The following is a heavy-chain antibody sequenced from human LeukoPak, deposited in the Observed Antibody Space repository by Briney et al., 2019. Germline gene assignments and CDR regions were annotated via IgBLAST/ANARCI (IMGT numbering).Heavy chain of an antibody. D-gene: IGHD3-9*01. CDR1: GYTFSNAW. CDR3: TTKVLRYFDWLPPDDY. J-gene: IGHJ4*02. V-gene: IGHV3-15*01. Sequence: GGSLRLSCAASGYTFSNAWMSWVRQAPGKGLEWVGRIKSKTDGGTTDYAAPVKGRFTISTDDSKNTLYLQMNSLKTEDTAVYYCTTKVLRYFDWLPPDDYWGQGTLVTVSS. CDR2: IKSKTDGGTT.